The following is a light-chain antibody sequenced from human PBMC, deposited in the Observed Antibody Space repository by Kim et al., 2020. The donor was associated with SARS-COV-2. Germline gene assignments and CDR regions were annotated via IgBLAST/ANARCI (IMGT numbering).Light chain of an antibody. V-gene: IGKV3-20*01. CDR2: GAS. CDR3: QQYGASFWT. CDR1: QSFSSTY. J-gene: IGKJ1*01. Sequence: EIVLTQSPGTLSLSPGERATLSCRASQSFSSTYLAWLQQKPGQAPRLLIHGASTRATGIPDRFSGSGSGTDFTLTISRLEPEDFAVYYCQQYGASFWTFGQGTKVDIK.